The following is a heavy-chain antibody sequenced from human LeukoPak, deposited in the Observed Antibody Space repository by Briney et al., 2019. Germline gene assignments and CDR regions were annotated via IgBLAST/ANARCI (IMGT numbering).Heavy chain of an antibody. CDR1: GYTFTGYY. D-gene: IGHD4-23*01. CDR2: INPNSGGT. Sequence: ASVKVSCKASGYTFTGYYMHWVRQAPGQGLEWMGWINPNSGGTNYAQKFQGRVTMTRDTFISTAYMELSRLRSDDTAVYYCARARSGFSNSDKRTPIDYWGQGTLVTVSS. V-gene: IGHV1-2*02. CDR3: ARARSGFSNSDKRTPIDY. J-gene: IGHJ4*02.